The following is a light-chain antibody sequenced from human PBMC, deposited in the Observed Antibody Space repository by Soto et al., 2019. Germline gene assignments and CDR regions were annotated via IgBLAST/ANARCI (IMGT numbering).Light chain of an antibody. Sequence: QSVLTQPPSVSGAPGQRVTISCTGSSSNIGAGYDVHWYQQLPGTAPKLLIYGNSNRPSGVPDRFSGYKSGTSASLAITGLQAEDEAAYDCQSYDSSLGGSVFGTGTKLTVL. CDR1: SSNIGAGYD. V-gene: IGLV1-40*01. J-gene: IGLJ1*01. CDR2: GNS. CDR3: QSYDSSLGGSV.